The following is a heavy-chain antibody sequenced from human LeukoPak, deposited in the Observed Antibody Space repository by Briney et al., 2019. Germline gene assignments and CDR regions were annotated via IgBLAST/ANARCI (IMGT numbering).Heavy chain of an antibody. J-gene: IGHJ5*01. V-gene: IGHV3-74*01. D-gene: IGHD6-13*01. CDR3: ARYGSSWGNWFDF. CDR2: INSDGSST. Sequence: TGGSLRLSCAASGFTFSSYWIHWVRQAPGKGLVWVSRINSDGSSTNYADSVKGRFTISIDNAKITLYLQISSLRAEDTAVYYCARYGSSWGNWFDFWGQGTLVTVSS. CDR1: GFTFSSYW.